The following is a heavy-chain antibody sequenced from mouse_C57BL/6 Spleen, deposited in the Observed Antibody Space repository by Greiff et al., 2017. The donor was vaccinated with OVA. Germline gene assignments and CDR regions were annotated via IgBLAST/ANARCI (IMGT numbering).Heavy chain of an antibody. J-gene: IGHJ3*01. Sequence: ESGPGLVKPSQSLSLTCSVTGYSITSGYYWNWIRQFPGNKLEWMGYISYDGSNNYNPSLKNRISITRDTSKNQFFLKLNSVTTEDTATYYCARDGYDGFPAWFAYWGQGTLVTVSA. V-gene: IGHV3-6*01. CDR3: ARDGYDGFPAWFAY. CDR1: GYSITSGYY. CDR2: ISYDGSN. D-gene: IGHD2-3*01.